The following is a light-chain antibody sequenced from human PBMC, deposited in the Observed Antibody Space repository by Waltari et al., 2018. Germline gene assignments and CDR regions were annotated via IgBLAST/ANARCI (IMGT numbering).Light chain of an antibody. CDR3: QSTHNSGAYVV. V-gene: IGLV3-25*03. Sequence: YESTQPTPVSVSPGPTPRCTCAADAVSTQYVSWYQQKPGQAPILLIFKDTEMSSGIPGRFSGSNSGTIVTLTISGVQAQDETDYYCQSTHNSGAYVVFGVGTKLTVL. J-gene: IGLJ2*01. CDR1: AVSTQY. CDR2: KDT.